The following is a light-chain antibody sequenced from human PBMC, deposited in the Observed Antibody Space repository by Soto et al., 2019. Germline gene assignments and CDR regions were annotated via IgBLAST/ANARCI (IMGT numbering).Light chain of an antibody. CDR3: YSYAGSVYV. Sequence: QSALTQPRSVSGSPGQSVTISCTGTSSDVGGYDYVSWYQQHPDKAPKLMIYDVSKRPPGVPDRFSGSKSGNTASLTIFGLQAEDEADYYCYSYAGSVYVFGDGTKLTVL. CDR1: SSDVGGYDY. V-gene: IGLV2-11*01. J-gene: IGLJ1*01. CDR2: DVS.